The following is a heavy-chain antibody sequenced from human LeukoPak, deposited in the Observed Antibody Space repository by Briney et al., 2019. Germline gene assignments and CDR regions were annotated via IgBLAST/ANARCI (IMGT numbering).Heavy chain of an antibody. V-gene: IGHV4-34*01. CDR1: GGSFSDYY. Sequence: PSETLSLTCAVYGGSFSDYYWSWIRQPPGKGLEWIGEINHSGTTNYSPSLKSRVSISVDTSKNQFSLKLNSVTAADAAMYYCARHYSSGSYRYTGSFDSWGQGMLVNVSS. J-gene: IGHJ4*02. CDR3: ARHYSSGSYRYTGSFDS. CDR2: INHSGTT. D-gene: IGHD3-16*02.